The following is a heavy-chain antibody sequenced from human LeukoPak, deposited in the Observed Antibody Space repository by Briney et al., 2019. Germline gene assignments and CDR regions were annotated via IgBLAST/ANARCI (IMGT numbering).Heavy chain of an antibody. J-gene: IGHJ4*02. Sequence: SGGSLRLSCAAAGFTFSSYAMHWVRQAPGKGLEWVAVISYDGSNKYYADSVKGRFTISRDNSKNTLYLQMNSLRAEDTAGFYCARRSIRDGYKESLDYWGQGTLVTVSS. V-gene: IGHV3-30*04. CDR1: GFTFSSYA. CDR2: ISYDGSNK. CDR3: ARRSIRDGYKESLDY. D-gene: IGHD5-24*01.